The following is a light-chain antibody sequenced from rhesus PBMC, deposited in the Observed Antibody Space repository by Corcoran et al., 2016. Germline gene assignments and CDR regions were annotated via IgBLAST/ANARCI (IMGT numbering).Light chain of an antibody. CDR1: ENVNNY. Sequence: DIQMTQSPSSLSASVGDRVTITCRASENVNNYLNWYQQKPGKAPKLLIYKASTLQSGVPSGFSGSGSGRDYTFTISSLQPEDVATYYCQHGYGPPYNFGQGTKVEIK. CDR3: QHGYGPPYN. CDR2: KAS. V-gene: IGKV1-74*01. J-gene: IGKJ2*01.